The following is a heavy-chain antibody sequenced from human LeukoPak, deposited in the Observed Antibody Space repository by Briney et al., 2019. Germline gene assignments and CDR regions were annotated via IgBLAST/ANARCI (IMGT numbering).Heavy chain of an antibody. CDR2: IWYDGSNK. J-gene: IGHJ4*02. D-gene: IGHD3-16*02. CDR3: ARDRSVWGSYRHFDY. Sequence: PGGSLRLSCAASGFTSSSYGMHWVRQAPGKGLEWVAVIWYDGSNKYYADSVKGRFTISRDNSKNTLYLQMNSLRAEDTAVYYCARDRSVWGSYRHFDYWGQGTLVTVSS. V-gene: IGHV3-33*01. CDR1: GFTSSSYG.